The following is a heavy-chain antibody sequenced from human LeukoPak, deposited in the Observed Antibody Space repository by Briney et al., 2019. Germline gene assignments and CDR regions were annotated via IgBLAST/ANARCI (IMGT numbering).Heavy chain of an antibody. CDR2: IYTGGTT. CDR3: ARDQATSGGGLDS. D-gene: IGHD3-16*01. Sequence: GGSLRLSCAASGFTVSGTHMSWVRQAPGKGLEWVSAIYTGGTTYYSDSVEGRFTIPRDKSKNTLYLQMDSLRVEDTAVYYCARDQATSGGGLDSWGQGTLVTVSS. V-gene: IGHV3-53*01. CDR1: GFTVSGTH. J-gene: IGHJ4*02.